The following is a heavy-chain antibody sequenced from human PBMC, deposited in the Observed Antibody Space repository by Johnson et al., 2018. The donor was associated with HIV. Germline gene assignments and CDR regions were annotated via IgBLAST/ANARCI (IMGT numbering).Heavy chain of an antibody. V-gene: IGHV3-30*03. J-gene: IGHJ3*02. Sequence: QELLVESGGGVVQPGRSLRLSCAASGLTFSSYGMHWVRQAPGKGLEWVAVISYDGSKKYYAGSVKGRFTLSRDNSKTTLYLQMTSLGVEDTAVYYGATAPLGSGIRPGSFVIWGQGTMVTVSS. CDR2: ISYDGSKK. D-gene: IGHD1-14*01. CDR1: GLTFSSYG. CDR3: ATAPLGSGIRPGSFVI.